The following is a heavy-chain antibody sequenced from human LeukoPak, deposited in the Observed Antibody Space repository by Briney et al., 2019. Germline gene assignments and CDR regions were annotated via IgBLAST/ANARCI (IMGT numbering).Heavy chain of an antibody. D-gene: IGHD1-1*01. V-gene: IGHV3-7*05. CDR1: GFTFSNYW. CDR3: ARASDPLLQLT. CDR2: IKQDGSEK. Sequence: GGSLRLSCAASGFTFSNYWMIWVRQAPGKGLEWVANIKQDGSEKRYADSVRGRFTVSRDNAHTSLYLQMSSLRADDTALYYCARASDPLLQLTWGQGTLVTVSS. J-gene: IGHJ5*02.